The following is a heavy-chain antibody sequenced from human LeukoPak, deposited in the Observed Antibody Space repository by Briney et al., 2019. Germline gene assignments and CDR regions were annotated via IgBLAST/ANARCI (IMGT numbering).Heavy chain of an antibody. J-gene: IGHJ4*02. V-gene: IGHV3-21*01. Sequence: GGSLRLSCGASGFTFSTYSMNWVRQAPGKGLEWVSYISSSSYIYYADSVKGRFTISRDNGKNSLYLQMNSLRAEDTAVYYCARGRPIDYWGQGPLVTVSS. CDR3: ARGRPIDY. CDR1: GFTFSTYS. CDR2: ISSSSYI.